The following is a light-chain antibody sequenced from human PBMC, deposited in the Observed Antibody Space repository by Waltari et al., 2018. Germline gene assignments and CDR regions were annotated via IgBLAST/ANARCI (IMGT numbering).Light chain of an antibody. CDR2: TNN. V-gene: IGLV1-47*01. CDR1: SSNIGRND. J-gene: IGLJ2*01. CDR3: AAWDDSLRGPV. Sequence: QSVLTQPPSASGTPGQSVPISCSGGSSNIGRNDVYWYQQLPGTTPNLLIYTNNQRPSGVPDRFSGSKSGTSASLAISGLRSDDEADFYCAAWDDSLRGPVFGGGTKLTVL.